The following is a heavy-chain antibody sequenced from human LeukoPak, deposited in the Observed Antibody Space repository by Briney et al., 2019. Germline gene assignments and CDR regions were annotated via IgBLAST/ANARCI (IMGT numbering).Heavy chain of an antibody. V-gene: IGHV4-30-2*06. CDR3: ARAVAGTPYYFDY. CDR1: GGPISSGPYF. Sequence: SETLSLTCTVSGGPISSGPYFWSWIPQSPGQGLEWIGYIWPSGSTNYNPSLSGRVAISLDKSTNHFTLMVTAVTAADTAFYYCARAVAGTPYYFDYWGQGTLVTVSS. D-gene: IGHD6-19*01. J-gene: IGHJ4*02. CDR2: IWPSGST.